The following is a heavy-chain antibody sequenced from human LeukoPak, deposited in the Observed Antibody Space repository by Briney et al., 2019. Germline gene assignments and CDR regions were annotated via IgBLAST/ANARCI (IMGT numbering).Heavy chain of an antibody. V-gene: IGHV4-39*01. CDR1: GGSISSSSYY. D-gene: IGHD3-22*01. CDR3: ASPEGYDSSGYFIGMYY. CDR2: IYYSGST. Sequence: PSETLSLTCTVSGGSISSSSYYWGWIRQPPGKGLEWIGSIYYSGSTYYNPSLKSRVTISVDTSKNQFSLKLSSVTAADTAVYYCASPEGYDSSGYFIGMYYWGQGTLVTVSS. J-gene: IGHJ4*02.